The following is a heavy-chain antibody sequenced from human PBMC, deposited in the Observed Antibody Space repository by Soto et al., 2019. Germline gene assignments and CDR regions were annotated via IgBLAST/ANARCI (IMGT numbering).Heavy chain of an antibody. D-gene: IGHD2-15*01. CDR2: ISAYNGNT. CDR3: ARVDCSGGSCYSWYSKYYFDD. CDR1: GYTFTSYG. J-gene: IGHJ4*02. Sequence: ASVKVSCKASGYTFTSYGISWVRQAPGQGLEWMGWISAYNGNTNYAQKLQGRVTMTTDTSTSTAYMELRSLRSDDTAVYYCARVDCSGGSCYSWYSKYYFDDWGQGTLVTVSS. V-gene: IGHV1-18*01.